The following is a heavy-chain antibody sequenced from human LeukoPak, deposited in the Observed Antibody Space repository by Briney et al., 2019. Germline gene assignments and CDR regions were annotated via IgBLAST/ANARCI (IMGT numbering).Heavy chain of an antibody. J-gene: IGHJ5*02. V-gene: IGHV4-61*02. CDR1: GGSISSASYY. CDR2: IYTSGST. D-gene: IGHD4-17*01. CDR3: ARAGDYGDYVGWFDP. Sequence: SQTLSLTCTVSGGSISSASYYWSWIRQPAGKGLQWIGRIYTSGSTYYNPSLKSRVTISVDTSKNQFSLKLTSVTAADTAVYYCARAGDYGDYVGWFDPWGQGALVTVSS.